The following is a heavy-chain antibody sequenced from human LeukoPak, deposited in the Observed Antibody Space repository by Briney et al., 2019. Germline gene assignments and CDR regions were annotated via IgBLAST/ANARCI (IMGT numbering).Heavy chain of an antibody. J-gene: IGHJ4*02. Sequence: GGSLRLSCAASGFTFSSYAMSWVRQAPGKGLEWVSASGSGGSTYYADSVKGRFTISRDNSKNTLYLQMNSLRAEDTAVYYCAKSMSCSSTSCYKRYFDYWGQGTLVTVSS. D-gene: IGHD2-2*02. V-gene: IGHV3-23*01. CDR3: AKSMSCSSTSCYKRYFDY. CDR1: GFTFSSYA. CDR2: SGSGGST.